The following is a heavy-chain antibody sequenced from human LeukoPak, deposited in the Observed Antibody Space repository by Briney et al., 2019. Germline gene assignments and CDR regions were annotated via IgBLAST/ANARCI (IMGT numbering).Heavy chain of an antibody. D-gene: IGHD3-10*01. V-gene: IGHV4-30-2*01. Sequence: SQTLSLTCAVSGGSISSGGYSWSWIRQPPGKGLEWIGYIYHSGSTYYSPSLKSRVTISVDRSKNQFSLKLSSVTAADTAVYYCARKVVRGVDAFDIWGQGTMVTVSS. CDR1: GGSISSGGYS. J-gene: IGHJ3*02. CDR3: ARKVVRGVDAFDI. CDR2: IYHSGST.